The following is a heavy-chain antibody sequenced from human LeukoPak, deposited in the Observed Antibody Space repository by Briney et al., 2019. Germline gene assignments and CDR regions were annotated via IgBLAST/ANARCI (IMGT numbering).Heavy chain of an antibody. V-gene: IGHV4-59*08. CDR3: ARHESYGDANWFDP. D-gene: IGHD4-17*01. CDR1: GGSITGYY. CDR2: IYYNGVT. Sequence: SETLSLTCTVSGGSITGYYCSWIRQSPGKGLEWIGYIYYNGVTNFNPSLRSRVTISVDTSKNQFSLKLSSVTAADTAVYYCARHESYGDANWFDPWGQGTLVTVSS. J-gene: IGHJ5*02.